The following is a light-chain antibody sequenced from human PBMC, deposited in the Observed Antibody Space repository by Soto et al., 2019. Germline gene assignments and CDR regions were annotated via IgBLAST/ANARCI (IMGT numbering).Light chain of an antibody. CDR3: QQFNSYPIT. J-gene: IGKJ5*01. CDR2: DVS. Sequence: AIQVTQSPSSRSASVGDRVTITCRASQGIRGALAWYQQKPGKAPKLLIYDVSTLESGVPSRFSGSGSGTEFTLTISSLQPEDFGTYYCQQFNSYPITFGHGTRLEIK. V-gene: IGKV1-13*02. CDR1: QGIRGA.